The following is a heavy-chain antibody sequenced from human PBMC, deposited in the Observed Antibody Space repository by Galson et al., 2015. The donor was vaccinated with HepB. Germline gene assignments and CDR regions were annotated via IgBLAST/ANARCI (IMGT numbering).Heavy chain of an antibody. V-gene: IGHV1-18*01. CDR2: ISAYNGNK. CDR1: GFTFTNYT. CDR3: GRDPPRFYDNLTGYYHNYGLDV. D-gene: IGHD3-9*01. Sequence: SVKVSCKASGFTFTNYTITWVRQAPGQGLEWMGWISAYNGNKFYAHKLQGRVTMTTDTSTSTVYMELRSLRSDDTAVYFCGRDPPRFYDNLTGYYHNYGLDVWGQGTTVTVSS. J-gene: IGHJ6*02.